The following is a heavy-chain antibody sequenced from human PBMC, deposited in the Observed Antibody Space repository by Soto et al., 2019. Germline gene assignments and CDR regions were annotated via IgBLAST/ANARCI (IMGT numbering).Heavy chain of an antibody. CDR2: INGRSNYV. V-gene: IGHV3-21*01. Sequence: EVQVVESGGGLVKPGGSLRLSCVFSGFTFSTYTMNWVRQAPGKGLEWVSSINGRSNYVYYADSVKGRFTISRDNAKNSLYMQMNRLRAEDTAIYYCAREDGVVGSSSAFDHWGLGPLVTVSS. CDR3: AREDGVVGSSSAFDH. D-gene: IGHD1-26*01. CDR1: GFTFSTYT. J-gene: IGHJ4*02.